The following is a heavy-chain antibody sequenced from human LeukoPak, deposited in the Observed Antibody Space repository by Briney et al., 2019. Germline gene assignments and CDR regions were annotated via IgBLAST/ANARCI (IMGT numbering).Heavy chain of an antibody. CDR1: GYTFTSNG. Sequence: ASVKVSCKASGYTFTSNGISWLRQAPGQGPERMGWISAYNGNTNYAQKRQGRVTMTTDTSTSTAYMELRSLRSDDTAVYYCARGGSSGWYCDYWGQGTLVTVSS. V-gene: IGHV1-18*01. D-gene: IGHD6-19*01. CDR3: ARGGSSGWYCDY. CDR2: ISAYNGNT. J-gene: IGHJ4*02.